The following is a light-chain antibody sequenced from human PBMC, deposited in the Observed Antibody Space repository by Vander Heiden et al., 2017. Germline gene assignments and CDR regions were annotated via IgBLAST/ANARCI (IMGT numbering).Light chain of an antibody. CDR1: SSDVGSYNL. CDR2: EGS. CDR3: CSYAGSSTVV. V-gene: IGLV2-23*01. Sequence: QYALTPPASVSGSPGQLITLSCTGTSSDVGSYNLVSWYQQHPGKAPKLMIYEGSRRPSGFSNRFSGSKSGNTASLTISGLHAEDEADYYCCSYAGSSTVVFGGGTKLTVL. J-gene: IGLJ2*01.